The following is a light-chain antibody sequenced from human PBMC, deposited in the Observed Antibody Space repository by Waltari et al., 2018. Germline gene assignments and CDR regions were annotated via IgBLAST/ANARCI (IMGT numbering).Light chain of an antibody. Sequence: EIVMTQSPATLSVSPGERPTFSCRASQSIADNLAWYQQKPAQAPRLLIYGASTRATGVPGRFRGSGSGTEFTLTISSLQSEDVAIYYCQQYNHWPPITFGQGTRLEIK. J-gene: IGKJ5*01. V-gene: IGKV3-15*01. CDR2: GAS. CDR1: QSIADN. CDR3: QQYNHWPPIT.